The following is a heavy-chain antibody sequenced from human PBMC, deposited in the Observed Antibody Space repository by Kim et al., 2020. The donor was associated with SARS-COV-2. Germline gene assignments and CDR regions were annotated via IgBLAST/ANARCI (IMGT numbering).Heavy chain of an antibody. V-gene: IGHV1-69*13. J-gene: IGHJ6*02. Sequence: SVKVSCKASGGTFSSYAISWVRQAPGQGLEWMGGIIPIFGTANYAQKFQGRVTITADESTSTAYMELSSLRSEDTAVYYCASPYTAAYYYYGMDVWGQGTTVTVSS. CDR1: GGTFSSYA. CDR2: IIPIFGTA. CDR3: ASPYTAAYYYYGMDV. D-gene: IGHD5-18*01.